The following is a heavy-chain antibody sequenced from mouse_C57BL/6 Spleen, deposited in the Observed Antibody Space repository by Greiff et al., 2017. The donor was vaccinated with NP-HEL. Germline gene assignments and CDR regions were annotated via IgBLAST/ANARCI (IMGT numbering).Heavy chain of an antibody. CDR1: GYTFTDYN. J-gene: IGHJ4*01. CDR2: INPNNGGT. D-gene: IGHD2-2*01. CDR3: AGPYGYGYYYAMDY. Sequence: EVQLQQSGPELVKPGASVKMSCKASGYTFTDYNMHWVKQSHGKSLEWIGYINPNNGGTSYNQKFKGKATLTVNKSSSTAYMELRSLTSEDSAVYYCAGPYGYGYYYAMDYWGQGTSVTVSS. V-gene: IGHV1-22*01.